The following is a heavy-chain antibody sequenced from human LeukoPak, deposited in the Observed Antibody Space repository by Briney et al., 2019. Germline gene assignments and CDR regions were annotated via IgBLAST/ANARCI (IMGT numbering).Heavy chain of an antibody. CDR3: AISTPPGSSWPFGWFDP. CDR1: GYSFTSYW. V-gene: IGHV5-51*01. Sequence: GESLKISCKGSGYSFTSYWIGWVRQMPGKGLEWMGIIYPGDSDTRYSPSFQGQVTISADKSISTAYLQWSSLEASDTAMYYCAISTPPGSSWPFGWFDPWGQGTLVTVSS. J-gene: IGHJ5*02. D-gene: IGHD6-13*01. CDR2: IYPGDSDT.